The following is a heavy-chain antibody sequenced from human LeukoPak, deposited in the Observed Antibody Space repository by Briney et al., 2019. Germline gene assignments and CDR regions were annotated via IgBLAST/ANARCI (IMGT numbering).Heavy chain of an antibody. J-gene: IGHJ4*02. CDR1: GFSFSSYS. V-gene: IGHV3-48*04. D-gene: IGHD1-26*01. CDR3: AREEGEPLSDY. CDR2: IGIISDTV. Sequence: GGSLRLSCAASGFSFSSYSMNWVRQAPGKGLEWISFIGIISDTVYYADSVKGRFTVSRDNAKNSLYLQMNSLRAEDTAVYYCAREEGEPLSDYWGQGTLVTVSS.